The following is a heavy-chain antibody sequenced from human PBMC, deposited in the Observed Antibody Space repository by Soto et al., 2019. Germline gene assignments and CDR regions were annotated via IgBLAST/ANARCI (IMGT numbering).Heavy chain of an antibody. Sequence: WGSLRLSCASSGFTFSNYGMHWVRQAPGKGLEWVAVISYDGTNKFYADSVKGRFTISRDNSKNTLYLQMNSLRTEDTAVYYCAKDLGPATHKTGNPFDYWGQGTLVTVSS. D-gene: IGHD3-16*01. CDR1: GFTFSNYG. V-gene: IGHV3-30*18. CDR3: AKDLGPATHKTGNPFDY. J-gene: IGHJ4*02. CDR2: ISYDGTNK.